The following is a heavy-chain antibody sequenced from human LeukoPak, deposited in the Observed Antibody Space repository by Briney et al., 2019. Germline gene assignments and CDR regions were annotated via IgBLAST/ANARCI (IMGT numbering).Heavy chain of an antibody. CDR1: GFTVSSTY. Sequence: PRGSLRLSCAASGFTVSSTYMSCVRQAPGEGLAWVSVLYTGGSTFHPDSVRARFTISRDNSKNTVYLQMNSLRAEDTGVYYCARGAHGDYTTPDYWGKGTLVTVSS. CDR3: ARGAHGDYTTPDY. V-gene: IGHV3-66*01. CDR2: LYTGGST. J-gene: IGHJ4*02. D-gene: IGHD4-17*01.